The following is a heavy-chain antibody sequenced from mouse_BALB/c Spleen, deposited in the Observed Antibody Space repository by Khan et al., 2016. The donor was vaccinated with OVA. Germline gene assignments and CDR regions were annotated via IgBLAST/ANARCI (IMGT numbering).Heavy chain of an antibody. J-gene: IGHJ1*01. D-gene: IGHD4-1*02. CDR1: GYTFTNYG. Sequence: QIQLVQSGPELKKPGETVKISCKASGYTFTNYGMNWVKQAPGKGLKWMGWINTYSGEPTYADDFKGRSAFSLETSASTAYLQIKNLKNEDTATYFCARSNSYWYVDVWGAVTTVTVSS. CDR2: INTYSGEP. V-gene: IGHV9-3-1*01. CDR3: ARSNSYWYVDV.